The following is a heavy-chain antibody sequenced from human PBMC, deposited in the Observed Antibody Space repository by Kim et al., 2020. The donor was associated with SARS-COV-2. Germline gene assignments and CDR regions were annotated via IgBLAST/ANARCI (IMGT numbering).Heavy chain of an antibody. Sequence: GSTNYNPSLKSRVTISVDTSKNQFSLKLSSVTAADTAVYYCARGINAFDIWGQGTMVTVSS. V-gene: IGHV4-59*09. CDR3: ARGINAFDI. CDR2: GST. J-gene: IGHJ3*02.